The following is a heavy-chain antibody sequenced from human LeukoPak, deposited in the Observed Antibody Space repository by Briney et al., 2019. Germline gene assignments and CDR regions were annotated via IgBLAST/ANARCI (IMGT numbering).Heavy chain of an antibody. Sequence: GGSLRLSCAASGFTFSNAWMRWVRQAPGKGLEWVGRIKSQADGAPTEYAAPVRGRFTISRDDSRNTLFLQMNSLKTEDTAVYYCTTEIRWELVDVDQWRQGTLVTVSS. V-gene: IGHV3-15*01. CDR2: IKSQADGAPT. J-gene: IGHJ4*02. CDR3: TTEIRWELVDVDQ. CDR1: GFTFSNAW. D-gene: IGHD1-26*01.